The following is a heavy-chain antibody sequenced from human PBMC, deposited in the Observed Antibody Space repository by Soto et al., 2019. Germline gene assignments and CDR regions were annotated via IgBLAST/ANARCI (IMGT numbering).Heavy chain of an antibody. Sequence: GGSLRLSCAASGFTFSSYGMHWVRQAPGKGLEWVAVIWYDGSNKYYADSVKGRFTISRDNSKNTLYLQMNSLRAEDTAVYYCARDLLGYSYDYGMDVWGQGTTVTVSS. CDR2: IWYDGSNK. CDR3: ARDLLGYSYDYGMDV. D-gene: IGHD5-18*01. J-gene: IGHJ6*02. V-gene: IGHV3-33*01. CDR1: GFTFSSYG.